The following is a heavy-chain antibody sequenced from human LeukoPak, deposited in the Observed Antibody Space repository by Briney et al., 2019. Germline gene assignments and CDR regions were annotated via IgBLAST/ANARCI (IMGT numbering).Heavy chain of an antibody. V-gene: IGHV3-23*01. CDR2: IFDCGHIT. J-gene: IGHJ6*03. CDR1: GFTFSSYA. CDR3: AKLGGQEVYNYYVGV. D-gene: IGHD3-16*01. Sequence: PGGSLRLSCEASGFTFSSYAMRGVRQARGKGGEGVSGIFDCGHITYYATSVKGRFTISRDNSKNTLYLQMNSLRAEDTAVYYCAKLGGQEVYNYYVGVWGKGTTVAVSS.